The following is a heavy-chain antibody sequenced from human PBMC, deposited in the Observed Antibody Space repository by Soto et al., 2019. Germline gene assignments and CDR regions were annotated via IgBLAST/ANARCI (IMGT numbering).Heavy chain of an antibody. CDR2: ISSGSKTI. J-gene: IGHJ4*02. Sequence: GGSLSLSCAASGFAFSSYSVNWVRQAPGKGLEWVSYISSGSKTIYYAESVKGRFTVSRDNARNSQYLQMNSLRDEDTAVYYCAREDILGVRSFDYWGQGTLVPVSS. V-gene: IGHV3-48*02. CDR1: GFAFSSYS. CDR3: AREDILGVRSFDY. D-gene: IGHD3-9*01.